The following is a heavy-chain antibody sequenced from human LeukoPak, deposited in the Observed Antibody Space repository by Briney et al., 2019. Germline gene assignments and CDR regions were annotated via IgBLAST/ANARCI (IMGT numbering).Heavy chain of an antibody. D-gene: IGHD4-17*01. CDR3: ARDPYGDYGQFDY. CDR2: IIPIFGTA. Sequence: SVKVSCKASGGTFSSYAISWVRQAPGQGLEWMGGIIPIFGTANYAQKFQGRVTITADESTSTAHMELSSLRSEDTAVYYCARDPYGDYGQFDYWGQGTLVTVSS. J-gene: IGHJ4*02. CDR1: GGTFSSYA. V-gene: IGHV1-69*13.